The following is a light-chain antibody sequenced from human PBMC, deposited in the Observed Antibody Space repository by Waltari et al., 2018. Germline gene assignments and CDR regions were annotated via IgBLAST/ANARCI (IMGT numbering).Light chain of an antibody. CDR1: QSVNYF. Sequence: EIVLTQSPATLSLSPGERATLSCRASQSVNYFLAWFQQKPGQAPRLLIYDASNRATGIPARFSGSGSGTDFTLTISSLDPEDFAGYYCQQRTNWPLTFGGGTKVEIK. V-gene: IGKV3-11*01. CDR2: DAS. CDR3: QQRTNWPLT. J-gene: IGKJ4*01.